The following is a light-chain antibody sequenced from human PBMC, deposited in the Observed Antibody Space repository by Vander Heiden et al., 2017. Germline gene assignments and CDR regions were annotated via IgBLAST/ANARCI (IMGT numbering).Light chain of an antibody. CDR2: DAS. CDR3: QQRSHWLT. CDR1: QTIGTY. Sequence: EVVLTQSPATLSLSPGERATLSCRASQTIGTYLAWYQQKPGQAPRLLIADASNGATGIPTRFSGSGSETDFTLTINSLETEDFAVYYCQQRSHWLTFGGGTKVEIK. J-gene: IGKJ4*01. V-gene: IGKV3-11*01.